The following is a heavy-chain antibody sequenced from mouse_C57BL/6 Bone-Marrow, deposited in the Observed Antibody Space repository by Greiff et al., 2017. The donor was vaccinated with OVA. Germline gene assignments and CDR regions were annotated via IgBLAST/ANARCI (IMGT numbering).Heavy chain of an antibody. CDR2: ISSGDSTI. Sequence: EVQGVESGGGLVKPGGSLKLSCAASGFTFSDYGMHWVRQAPEKGLEWVAYISSGDSTIYYAETVKGRFTISRDNAKNTLFLHMTSLRSEDTAMYYCARRRYVDVWGTGTTVTVSS. V-gene: IGHV5-17*01. CDR1: GFTFSDYG. CDR3: ARRRYVDV. J-gene: IGHJ1*03.